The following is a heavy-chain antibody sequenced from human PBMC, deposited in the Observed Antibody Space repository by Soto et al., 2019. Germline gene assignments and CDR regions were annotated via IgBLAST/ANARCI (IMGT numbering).Heavy chain of an antibody. V-gene: IGHV3-21*01. CDR3: ARVGIYSGGYWFDY. D-gene: IGHD2-21*01. Sequence: GGSLRLSCAATGFIFSSHSMIWVRQTPGKGLEWVSPISSSSSDIDYADSVKGRFTISRDNAKNSLYLQMNSLRAEDTAVYYCARVGIYSGGYWFDYWGQGTLVTVSS. CDR2: ISSSSSDI. CDR1: GFIFSSHS. J-gene: IGHJ4*02.